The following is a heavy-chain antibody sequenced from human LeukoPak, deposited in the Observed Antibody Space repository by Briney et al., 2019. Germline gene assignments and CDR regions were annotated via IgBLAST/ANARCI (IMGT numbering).Heavy chain of an antibody. D-gene: IGHD3-10*01. Sequence: GGSLRLSCAASGFTFSSYAMHWVRQAPGKGLEWVAVISYDGSNKYYADSVKGRFTISRDNSKNTLYLQMNSLRAEDTAVYYCARDLRGNGMDVWGKGTTVTVSS. CDR3: ARDLRGNGMDV. J-gene: IGHJ6*04. CDR2: ISYDGSNK. V-gene: IGHV3-30*04. CDR1: GFTFSSYA.